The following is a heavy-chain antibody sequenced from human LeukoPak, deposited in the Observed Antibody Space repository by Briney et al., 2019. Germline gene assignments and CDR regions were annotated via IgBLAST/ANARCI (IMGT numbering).Heavy chain of an antibody. D-gene: IGHD6-13*01. CDR3: ARSGVIAAAGYYYYGMDV. CDR2: IYHSGST. J-gene: IGHJ6*02. V-gene: IGHV4-4*02. Sequence: SETLSLTCAVSGGSISNNWWSWVRQPPGKGLEWIGEIYHSGSTNYNPSLKSRVTMSVDKSKNHFSLKLSSVTAADTAVYYCARSGVIAAAGYYYYGMDVWGQGTTVTVSS. CDR1: GGSISNNW.